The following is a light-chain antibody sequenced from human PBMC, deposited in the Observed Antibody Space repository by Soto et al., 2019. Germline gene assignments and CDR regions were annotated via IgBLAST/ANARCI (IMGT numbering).Light chain of an antibody. CDR3: QQYDNLPH. CDR1: QDISNY. Sequence: DIQMTQSPSSLSASVGDRVTITCQASQDISNYLNWYQQKPGKAPKLLIYDASNLETGVPSRFSGSGSGTDFTFTISSLQPEDIPTYYCQQYDNLPHFGPGTKVDIK. J-gene: IGKJ3*01. V-gene: IGKV1-33*01. CDR2: DAS.